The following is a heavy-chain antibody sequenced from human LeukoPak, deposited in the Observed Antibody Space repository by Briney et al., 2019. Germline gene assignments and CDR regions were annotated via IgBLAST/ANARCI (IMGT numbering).Heavy chain of an antibody. D-gene: IGHD6-19*01. CDR2: FDPEDGET. CDR3: ARMSANSSGWFKHYYYMDV. Sequence: GASVKVSCKASGGTFSTYAISWVRQAPGKGLEWMGGFDPEDGETIYAQKFQGRVTITRNTSISTAYMELSSLRSEDTAVYYCARMSANSSGWFKHYYYMDVWGKGTTVTVSS. CDR1: GGTFSTYA. J-gene: IGHJ6*03. V-gene: IGHV1-8*03.